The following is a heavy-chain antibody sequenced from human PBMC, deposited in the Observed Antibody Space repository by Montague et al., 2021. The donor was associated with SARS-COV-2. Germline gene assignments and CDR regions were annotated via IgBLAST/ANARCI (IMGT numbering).Heavy chain of an antibody. CDR2: MSEDGRQK. CDR1: GFTFSAYY. CDR3: AKHLGDVGATCFDQ. Sequence: SLRLSCAASGFTFSAYYMTWVRQAPGKGLEWVASMSEDGRQKYYLDSVKGLFTISRDNAESSLSLQMNTLRAEDTAIYYSAKHLGDVGATCFDQWGQGTLVTVSS. D-gene: IGHD1-26*01. J-gene: IGHJ4*02. V-gene: IGHV3-7*01.